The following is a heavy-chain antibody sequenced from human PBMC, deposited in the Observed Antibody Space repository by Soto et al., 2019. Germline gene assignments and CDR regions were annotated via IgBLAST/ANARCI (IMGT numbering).Heavy chain of an antibody. CDR2: INHSGST. D-gene: IGHD2-15*01. V-gene: IGHV4-34*01. CDR1: GGSFSCYY. J-gene: IGHJ5*02. Sequence: KTSETLSLTCAVYGGSFSCYYWIWIRQPPGKGLEWIGEINHSGSTNYNPSLKSRVTISVDTSKNQFSLKLSSVTAADTAVYYCARTLRPYCSGGSCYYQFDPWGQGTLVTVSS. CDR3: ARTLRPYCSGGSCYYQFDP.